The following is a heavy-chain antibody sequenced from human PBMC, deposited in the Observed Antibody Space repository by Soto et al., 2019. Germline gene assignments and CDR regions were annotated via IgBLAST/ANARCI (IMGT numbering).Heavy chain of an antibody. J-gene: IGHJ4*02. CDR2: ISYDGSNK. V-gene: IGHV3-30*18. CDR1: GFTFSSYG. D-gene: IGHD6-19*01. CDR3: AKVAIAVAGDY. Sequence: PGGTLRLSCAASGFTFSSYGMHWVRQAPGKGLEWVGVISYDGSNKYYADPVKGRFTISRDNSNNTLYLQMNTLRAEDTAVYYCAKVAIAVAGDYWGQGTLVTVSS.